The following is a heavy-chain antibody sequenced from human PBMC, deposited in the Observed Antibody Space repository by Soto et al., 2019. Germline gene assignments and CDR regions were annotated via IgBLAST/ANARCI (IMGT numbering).Heavy chain of an antibody. V-gene: IGHV4-31*03. D-gene: IGHD2-15*01. Sequence: QVQLQESGPGLVKPPQTLSLTCTVSGGSISSGGYYWSWIRQHPGKGLEWIGYIYYSGSTYYNPSLKSRVTISVDTSKDQFSLKLSSVTAADTAVYYCAKMHEGVGGFDPWGQGTLVTVSS. CDR2: IYYSGST. CDR3: AKMHEGVGGFDP. CDR1: GGSISSGGYY. J-gene: IGHJ5*02.